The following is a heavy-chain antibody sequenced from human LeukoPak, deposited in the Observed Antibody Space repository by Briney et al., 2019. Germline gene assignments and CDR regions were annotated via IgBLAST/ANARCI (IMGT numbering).Heavy chain of an antibody. D-gene: IGHD6-19*01. CDR2: ISGSGGST. CDR3: AKGRRLVRVSDYFDY. Sequence: GGSLRLSCAASRFTFSSYAMSWVRQAPGKGLEWVSAISGSGGSTYYADSVKGRFTISRDNSKNTLYLQMNSLRAEDTAVYYCAKGRRLVRVSDYFDYWGQGTLVTVSS. CDR1: RFTFSSYA. J-gene: IGHJ4*02. V-gene: IGHV3-23*01.